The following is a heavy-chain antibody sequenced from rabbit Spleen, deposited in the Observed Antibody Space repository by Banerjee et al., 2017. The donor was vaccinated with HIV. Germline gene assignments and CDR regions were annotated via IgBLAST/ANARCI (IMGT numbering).Heavy chain of an antibody. V-gene: IGHV1S40*01. CDR2: IDAGNSAFT. Sequence: QSFEESGGDLVKPGASLTLTCTASGFSFIAGYYMSWVRQAPGKGLEWIGCIDAGNSAFTYFATWAKGRFTCSKTSSTTVTLQMTSLTAADTATYFCASGADYAYGGYDLWGPGTLVTVS. J-gene: IGHJ4*01. CDR3: ASGADYAYGGYDL. CDR1: GFSFIAGYY. D-gene: IGHD6-1*01.